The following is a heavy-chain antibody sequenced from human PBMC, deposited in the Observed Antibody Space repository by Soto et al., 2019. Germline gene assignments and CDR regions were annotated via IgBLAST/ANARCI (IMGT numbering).Heavy chain of an antibody. Sequence: SVKVSCKASGGTFSSYAISWVRQAPGQGLEWMGGIIPIFGTANYAQKFQGRVTITADESTSTAYMELSSLRSEDTAVYYCARERTWSTVTTRNFDIWGQGTMVTVSS. D-gene: IGHD4-17*01. CDR2: IIPIFGTA. CDR1: GGTFSSYA. V-gene: IGHV1-69*13. CDR3: ARERTWSTVTTRNFDI. J-gene: IGHJ3*02.